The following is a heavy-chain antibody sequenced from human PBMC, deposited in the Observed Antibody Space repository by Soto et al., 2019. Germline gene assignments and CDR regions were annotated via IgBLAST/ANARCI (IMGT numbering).Heavy chain of an antibody. V-gene: IGHV3-74*01. CDR2: INSDGSSA. CDR1: GFTLSSNW. J-gene: IGHJ4*02. D-gene: IGHD6-19*01. CDR3: ARGPTGWYGFDY. Sequence: VQLVESGGGLVQPGGSLRLSCAGSGFTLSSNWMHWVRQAPGKGLVWVSRINSDGSSANYADSVMGRFTISTDNAKNTLYLQMNSLRAEDTAVYFCARGPTGWYGFDYWGQGTLVTVSS.